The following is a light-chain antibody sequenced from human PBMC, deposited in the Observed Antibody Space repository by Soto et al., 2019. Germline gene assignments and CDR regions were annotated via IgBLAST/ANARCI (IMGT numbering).Light chain of an antibody. Sequence: QSVLTQPASVSGSPGQSITISCTGSSSDVGAYNYVSWYQQHPGKAPKLIIHGVTNRPSGVSNRFSGSKSDYTASLTISGLQAEDEADYYCSSYTTAYFYVFGTGTKATVL. CDR2: GVT. CDR3: SSYTTAYFYV. J-gene: IGLJ1*01. V-gene: IGLV2-14*01. CDR1: SSDVGAYNY.